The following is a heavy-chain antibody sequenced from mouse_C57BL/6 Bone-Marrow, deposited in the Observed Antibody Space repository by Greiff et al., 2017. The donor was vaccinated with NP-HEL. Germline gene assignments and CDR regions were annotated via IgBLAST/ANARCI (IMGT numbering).Heavy chain of an antibody. Sequence: EVQLQQSGAELVRPGASVKLSCTASGFNIKDDYMHWVKQRPEQGLEWIGWIDPENGDTEYASKFQGKATITADTSSNTAYLQLSSLTSEDTTVYYCTTPYYYGSSGYFDYWGQGTTLTVSS. D-gene: IGHD1-1*01. CDR2: IDPENGDT. J-gene: IGHJ2*01. CDR1: GFNIKDDY. V-gene: IGHV14-4*01. CDR3: TTPYYYGSSGYFDY.